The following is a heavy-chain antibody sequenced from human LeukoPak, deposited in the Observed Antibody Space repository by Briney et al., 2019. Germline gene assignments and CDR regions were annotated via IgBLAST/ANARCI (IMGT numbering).Heavy chain of an antibody. CDR3: AREGIAAAGATSATTFDY. V-gene: IGHV3-33*08. D-gene: IGHD6-13*01. J-gene: IGHJ4*02. Sequence: GRSLRLSCAASGFTFSSYSMHWVRQAPGKGLEWVAVIWYDGSNKYYADSVKGRFTISRDNSKNTLYLQMNSLRVEDTAAYFCAREGIAAAGATSATTFDYWGQGTLVTVSS. CDR1: GFTFSSYS. CDR2: IWYDGSNK.